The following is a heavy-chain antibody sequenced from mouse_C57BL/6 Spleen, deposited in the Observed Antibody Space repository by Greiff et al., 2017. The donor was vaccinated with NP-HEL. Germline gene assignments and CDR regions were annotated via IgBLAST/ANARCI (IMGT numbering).Heavy chain of an antibody. D-gene: IGHD1-1*01. CDR3: ARSMDYYGSSYDY. J-gene: IGHJ2*01. CDR1: GYTFTDYN. V-gene: IGHV1-22*01. CDR2: INPNNGGT. Sequence: EVKLMESGPELVKPGASVKMSCKASGYTFTDYNMHWVKQSHGKSLEWIGYINPNNGGTSYNQKFKGKATLTVNKSSSTAYMELRSLTSEDSAVYYCARSMDYYGSSYDYWGQGTTLTVSS.